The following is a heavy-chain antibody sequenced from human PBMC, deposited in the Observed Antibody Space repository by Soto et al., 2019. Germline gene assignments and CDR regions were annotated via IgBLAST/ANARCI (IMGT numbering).Heavy chain of an antibody. Sequence: SVKVSCKASGGTFSSYAISWVRQAPGQGLEWMGGIIPIFGTANYAQKFQGRVTITADESTSTAYMELSSLRSGDTAVYYCARVSAMAERGDYYGMDVWGQGTTVTVSS. CDR3: ARVSAMAERGDYYGMDV. V-gene: IGHV1-69*13. J-gene: IGHJ6*02. CDR1: GGTFSSYA. CDR2: IIPIFGTA. D-gene: IGHD5-18*01.